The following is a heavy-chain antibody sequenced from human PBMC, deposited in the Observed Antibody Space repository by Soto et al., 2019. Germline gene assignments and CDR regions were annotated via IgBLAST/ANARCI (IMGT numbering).Heavy chain of an antibody. V-gene: IGHV4-4*02. J-gene: IGHJ4*02. CDR3: ARSDWLFRCFDY. CDR2: IYHSGST. Sequence: QVQLQESGPGLVKPSGTLSLTCAVSGGSISSSNWWSWVRQPPGKGLEWIGEIYHSGSTNYNPSLKSRXXIXVXXSKNQFSLKLSSVTAADTAVYYCARSDWLFRCFDYWGQGTLVTVSS. CDR1: GGSISSSNW. D-gene: IGHD3-9*01.